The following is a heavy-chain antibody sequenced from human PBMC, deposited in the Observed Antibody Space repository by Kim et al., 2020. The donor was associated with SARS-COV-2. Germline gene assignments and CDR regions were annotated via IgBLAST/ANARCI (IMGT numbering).Heavy chain of an antibody. V-gene: IGHV1-18*01. CDR1: GYIYINYG. D-gene: IGHD6-19*01. J-gene: IGHJ4*01. Sequence: ASVKVSCKTSGYIYINYGIVWVRQAPGQGLEWMGWINAHKNDRDYAEKFQDRLTLTADTYTKTTYMELTNLTSGDTGIYFCARDWAVAAAFDLWGQGT. CDR3: ARDWAVAAAFDL. CDR2: INAHKNDR.